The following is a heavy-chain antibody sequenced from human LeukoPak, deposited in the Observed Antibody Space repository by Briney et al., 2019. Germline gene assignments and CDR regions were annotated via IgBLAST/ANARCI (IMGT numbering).Heavy chain of an antibody. D-gene: IGHD6-25*01. CDR3: ERGLGSGRSTGN. J-gene: IGHJ4*02. CDR1: GFTFSTFW. V-gene: IGHV3-7*01. CDR2: INQDGSEK. Sequence: GGSLRLSCAASGFTFSTFWMSWVRQAPGKGLEWVANINQDGSEKYYVDSVKGRFTISRDNAKNSLYLQMNSLRAEDTAVYYCERGLGSGRSTGNWGEGTLVTVSS.